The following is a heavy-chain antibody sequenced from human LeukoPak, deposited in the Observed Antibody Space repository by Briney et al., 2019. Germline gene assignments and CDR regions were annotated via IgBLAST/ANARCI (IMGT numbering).Heavy chain of an antibody. V-gene: IGHV1-46*03. CDR1: GYTFTSYY. Sequence: ASVKVSCKASGYTFTSYYMHWVRQAPGQGLEWMGIINPSGGSTSYAQKFQGRVTMTRDTSTSTVYMELSSLRSEDTAVYYCAIFGYSSGWYPFSVFDYWGQGTLVTVSS. J-gene: IGHJ4*02. CDR3: AIFGYSSGWYPFSVFDY. D-gene: IGHD6-13*01. CDR2: INPSGGST.